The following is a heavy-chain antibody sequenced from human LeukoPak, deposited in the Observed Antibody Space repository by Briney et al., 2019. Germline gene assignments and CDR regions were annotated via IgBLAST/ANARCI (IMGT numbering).Heavy chain of an antibody. D-gene: IGHD6-19*01. CDR3: ARLREYSSGINAFDI. V-gene: IGHV4-59*08. CDR2: IYYSGST. CDR1: GGSISTYY. J-gene: IGHJ3*02. Sequence: SETLSLTCTVSGGSISTYYWSWIRQPPGKGLEWIGYIYYSGSTNYNPSLKGRVTISVDTSKNQFSLRLSSVTAADTAVYYCARLREYSSGINAFDIWGQGTMVTVSS.